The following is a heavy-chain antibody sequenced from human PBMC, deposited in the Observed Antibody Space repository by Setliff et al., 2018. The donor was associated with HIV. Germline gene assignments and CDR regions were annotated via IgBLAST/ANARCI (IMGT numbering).Heavy chain of an antibody. CDR3: IIAYSSGWLAPMGFDS. J-gene: IGHJ4*02. CDR2: INHSGST. Sequence: PSETLSLTCAVFGGSFTDIGGSFTDYYWIWIRQPPGKGLEWIGEINHSGSTHYNPSLKSRFTISVDTSKNQFSLRLSSVTAADTAVYYCIIAYSSGWLAPMGFDSWGQGTLVTVS. V-gene: IGHV4-34*01. D-gene: IGHD6-19*01. CDR1: GGSFTDIGGSFTDYY.